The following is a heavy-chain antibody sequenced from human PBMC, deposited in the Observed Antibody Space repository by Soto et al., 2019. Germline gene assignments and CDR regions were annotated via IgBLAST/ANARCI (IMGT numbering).Heavy chain of an antibody. CDR1: GLTFSSYA. V-gene: IGHV3-64D*06. D-gene: IGHD3-22*01. CDR2: ISSNGGST. CDR3: VKSNYDSSGYYDY. J-gene: IGHJ4*02. Sequence: GGSLRLSCSASGLTFSSYAMHWVRQAPGKGLEYVSAISSNGGSTYYADSVKGRFTISRDNSKNTLYLQMSSLRAEDTAVYYCVKSNYDSSGYYDYWGQGTLVTVSS.